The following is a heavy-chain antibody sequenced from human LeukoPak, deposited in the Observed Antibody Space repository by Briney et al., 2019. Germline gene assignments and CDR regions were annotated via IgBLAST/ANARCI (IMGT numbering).Heavy chain of an antibody. J-gene: IGHJ3*02. D-gene: IGHD3-3*01. Sequence: SETLSLTCTVSGGSISTYYWNWIRQPAGKGLEWIGRIYTSGSTNYNPSLKSRVTMSVDTSKNQFSLKLSSVTAADTAVYYCARGRFLSAFDIWGQGTMVTVSS. CDR2: IYTSGST. CDR1: GGSISTYY. CDR3: ARGRFLSAFDI. V-gene: IGHV4-4*07.